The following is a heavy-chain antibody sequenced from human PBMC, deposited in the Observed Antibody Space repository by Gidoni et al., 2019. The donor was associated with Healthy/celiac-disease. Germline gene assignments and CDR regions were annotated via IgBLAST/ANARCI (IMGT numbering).Heavy chain of an antibody. Sequence: QVQLVQSGAEVKKLGSSVKVSCKASGVTFSSYAISWVRQAPGQGLEWMGGIIPIFDTANDAQKFQGRVTITADESTSTAYMELSSLRSEDTAVYYCASGVIEMATIGPFDYWGQGTLVTVSS. D-gene: IGHD5-12*01. CDR2: IIPIFDTA. V-gene: IGHV1-69*01. CDR1: GVTFSSYA. CDR3: ASGVIEMATIGPFDY. J-gene: IGHJ4*02.